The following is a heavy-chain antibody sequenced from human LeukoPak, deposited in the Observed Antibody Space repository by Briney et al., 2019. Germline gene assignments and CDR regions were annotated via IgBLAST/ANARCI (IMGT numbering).Heavy chain of an antibody. CDR3: AKRNGYDGNSGVFDI. CDR1: GCTFSRYA. CDR2: ISGSSGRT. J-gene: IGHJ3*02. D-gene: IGHD4-23*01. Sequence: GGSLRLSCAATGCTFSRYAMSWVRQAAGKGLEWVSGISGSSGRTYYVDSVKGRFTISRDNSKNTLYLQMNSLRAEDTAVYYCAKRNGYDGNSGVFDIWGQGTMVTVSS. V-gene: IGHV3-23*01.